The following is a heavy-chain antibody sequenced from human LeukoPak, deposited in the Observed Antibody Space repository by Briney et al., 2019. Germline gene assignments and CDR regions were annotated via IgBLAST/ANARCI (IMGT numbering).Heavy chain of an antibody. D-gene: IGHD2-2*01. CDR1: GFTFSSYS. Sequence: PGGSLRLSCAASGFTFSSYSMNWVRQAPGKGLEWVSSISSSRSHIYYADSVKGRFTISRDNAKNSLYLQMNSLRAEDTAVYYCARSSSGYYASDAFDIWGQGTMVTVSS. V-gene: IGHV3-21*01. CDR3: ARSSSGYYASDAFDI. J-gene: IGHJ3*02. CDR2: ISSSRSHI.